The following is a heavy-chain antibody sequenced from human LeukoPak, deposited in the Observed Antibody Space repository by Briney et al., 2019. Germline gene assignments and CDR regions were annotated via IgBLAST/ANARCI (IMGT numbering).Heavy chain of an antibody. D-gene: IGHD3-10*01. CDR3: ARNTRSTEYYYGSGSYYSYYFDY. Sequence: GGSLRLSCAASRFTFDDYGMSWVRQAPGKGLEWVSGINWNGGSTDYVDSVKGGFTISREKAKNSLYLQMNSLRAEDTALYYCARNTRSTEYYYGSGSYYSYYFDYWGQGTLVTVSS. J-gene: IGHJ4*02. CDR1: RFTFDDYG. CDR2: INWNGGST. V-gene: IGHV3-20*04.